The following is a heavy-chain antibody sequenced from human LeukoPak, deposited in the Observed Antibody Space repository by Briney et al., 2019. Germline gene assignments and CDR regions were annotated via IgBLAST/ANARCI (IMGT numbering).Heavy chain of an antibody. J-gene: IGHJ4*02. D-gene: IGHD5-12*01. CDR3: ARARRGYSGYVDY. V-gene: IGHV4-4*02. CDR1: GVSISSSNW. Sequence: PSGTLSLTCAVSGVSISSSNWWSWVRQPPGKGLEWIGEIYHSGSTNYNPSRKSRVTISVDKSKNQFSLKLSSVTAADTAVYYCARARRGYSGYVDYWGQGTLVTVSS. CDR2: IYHSGST.